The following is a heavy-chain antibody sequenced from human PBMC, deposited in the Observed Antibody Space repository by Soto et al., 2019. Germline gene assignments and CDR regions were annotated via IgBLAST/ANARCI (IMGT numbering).Heavy chain of an antibody. J-gene: IGHJ6*02. V-gene: IGHV3-30*18. CDR2: ISYDGSEK. CDR1: GFTFSSYA. D-gene: IGHD1-1*01. Sequence: GGSLRLSCAVSGFTFSSYAMHWVRQAPVKGLEWVAFISYDGSEKYYADSVKGRFTISRDNSKNTLYLQMNSLRAEETAVFYCAKAGGPTDNYYGGEVWGQGTTVT. CDR3: AKAGGPTDNYYGGEV.